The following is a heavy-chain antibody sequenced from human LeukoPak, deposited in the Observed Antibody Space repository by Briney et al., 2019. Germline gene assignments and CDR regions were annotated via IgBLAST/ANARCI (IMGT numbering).Heavy chain of an antibody. J-gene: IGHJ2*01. CDR3: ARAPHYYDSSGYSVERYFDL. D-gene: IGHD3-22*01. CDR2: IYYSGST. V-gene: IGHV4-59*01. Sequence: SETLSLTCTVSGGSISSYYWSWVRQPPGKGLEWIGYIYYSGSTNYNPSLKSRVTISVDTSKKQFSLKLSSVTAADTAVYYCARAPHYYDSSGYSVERYFDLWGRGTLVTVSS. CDR1: GGSISSYY.